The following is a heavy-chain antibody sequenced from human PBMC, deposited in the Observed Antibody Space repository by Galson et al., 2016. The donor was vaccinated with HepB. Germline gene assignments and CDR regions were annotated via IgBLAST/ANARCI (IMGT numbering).Heavy chain of an antibody. V-gene: IGHV3-23*01. J-gene: IGHJ6*02. CDR3: AKDWSTTTCVQGCLDV. Sequence: SLRLSCAASGFKFSNYAMTWVRQAPGKGLEWISTINNNDDSTYYADSVQGRFTISRDKSKNTLFLQMNSLRAEDTAVYYCAKDWSTTTCVQGCLDVWGQGTTVTVSS. CDR1: GFKFSNYA. CDR2: INNNDDST. D-gene: IGHD3-10*02.